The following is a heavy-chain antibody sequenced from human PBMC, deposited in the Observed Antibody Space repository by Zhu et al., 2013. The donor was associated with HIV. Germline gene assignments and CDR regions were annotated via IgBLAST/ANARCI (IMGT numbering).Heavy chain of an antibody. CDR3: ARSMTTVTTFRVYYYYGMDV. D-gene: IGHD4-17*01. CDR2: IIPIFGTA. V-gene: IGHV1-69*01. Sequence: QVQLVQSGAEVKKPGSSVKVSCKASGGTFSSYAISWVRQAPGQGLEWMGGIIPIFGTANYAQKFQGRVTITADESTSTAYMELSSLRSEDTAVYYCARSMTTVTTFRVYYYYGMDVWGRRDHGHRLL. CDR1: GGTFSSYA. J-gene: IGHJ6*02.